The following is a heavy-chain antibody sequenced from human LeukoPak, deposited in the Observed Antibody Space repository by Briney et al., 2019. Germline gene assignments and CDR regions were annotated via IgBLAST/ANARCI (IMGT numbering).Heavy chain of an antibody. V-gene: IGHV1-18*01. Sequence: EASVKVSCKASGYTFTSYGISWVRQAPGQGLEWMGWISAYNGNTNYAQKLQGRVTMTTDTSTSTAYMELRSLRSDDTAVYYCARDWSVPAAIGGVPFDPWGQGTLVTVSS. CDR2: ISAYNGNT. CDR1: GYTFTSYG. D-gene: IGHD2-2*01. CDR3: ARDWSVPAAIGGVPFDP. J-gene: IGHJ5*02.